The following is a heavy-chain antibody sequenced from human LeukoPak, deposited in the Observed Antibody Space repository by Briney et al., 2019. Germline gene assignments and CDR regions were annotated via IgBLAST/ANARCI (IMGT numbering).Heavy chain of an antibody. J-gene: IGHJ4*02. CDR2: ISGTSGTI. CDR3: ARALSHCLDY. V-gene: IGHV3-23*01. Sequence: GGSLRLSCAASGFTFSNYAMSWVRQAPGKGLEWVSGISGTSGTINYAAPVKGRFSISRDNAKKSLYLQMNSLRAEDTAVYYCARALSHCLDYWGQGTLVTVSS. CDR1: GFTFSNYA. D-gene: IGHD3-16*01.